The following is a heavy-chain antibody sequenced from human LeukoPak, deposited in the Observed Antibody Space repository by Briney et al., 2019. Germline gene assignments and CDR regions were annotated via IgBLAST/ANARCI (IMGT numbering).Heavy chain of an antibody. D-gene: IGHD1-26*01. Sequence: GGSLRLSCAASGFTFSSYAMSWVRQAPGKGLEWVSAISGSGGSTYYADSVKGRFTISRNNSKNTLYLQMNSLRAEDTAVYYCAKDLMIVGATTFDYWGQGTPVTVSS. J-gene: IGHJ4*02. CDR2: ISGSGGST. CDR3: AKDLMIVGATTFDY. CDR1: GFTFSSYA. V-gene: IGHV3-23*01.